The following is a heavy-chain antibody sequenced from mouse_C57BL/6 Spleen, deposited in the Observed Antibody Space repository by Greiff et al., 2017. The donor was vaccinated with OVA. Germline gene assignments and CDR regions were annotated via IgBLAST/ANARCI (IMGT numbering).Heavy chain of an antibody. V-gene: IGHV2-2*01. J-gene: IGHJ4*01. Sequence: QVQLKQSGPGLVQPSQSLSITCTVSGFSLTSYGVHWVRQSPGKGLEWLGVIWSGGSTDYNAAFISRLSTSKDKSKSQVFFKMDRLQADDAAIYYGATYYDYDGRGAMDYWGQGTSVTVSS. CDR3: ATYYDYDGRGAMDY. D-gene: IGHD2-4*01. CDR1: GFSLTSYG. CDR2: IWSGGST.